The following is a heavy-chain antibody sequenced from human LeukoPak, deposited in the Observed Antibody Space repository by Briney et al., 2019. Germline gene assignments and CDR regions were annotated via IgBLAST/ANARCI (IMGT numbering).Heavy chain of an antibody. CDR3: AKGLYYDTSGGQS. Sequence: GGSLRLSCAASGFTFDDYAMHWVRQAPGKGLEWVSFISGEGGGTNYADSVKGRFTVSRDNSKNSLYLQMDSLGSEDTALYYCAKGLYYDTSGGQSWGQGTLVTVSS. J-gene: IGHJ5*02. CDR1: GFTFDDYA. CDR2: ISGEGGGT. V-gene: IGHV3-43*02. D-gene: IGHD3-22*01.